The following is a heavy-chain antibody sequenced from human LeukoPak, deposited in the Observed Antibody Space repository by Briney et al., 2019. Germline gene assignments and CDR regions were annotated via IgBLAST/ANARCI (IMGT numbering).Heavy chain of an antibody. D-gene: IGHD3-10*01. CDR2: INYSGST. CDR3: ARGGYYGSGNDFRFDP. CDR1: GGSSSSYY. V-gene: IGHV4-59*01. J-gene: IGHJ5*02. Sequence: SETLSLTCTVSGGSSSSYYWSWIRQPPGKGLEWIGYINYSGSTNYNPSLKSRVTISVDTSKNQFSLKLKSVTAADTAVYYCARGGYYGSGNDFRFDPWGQGTLVTVSS.